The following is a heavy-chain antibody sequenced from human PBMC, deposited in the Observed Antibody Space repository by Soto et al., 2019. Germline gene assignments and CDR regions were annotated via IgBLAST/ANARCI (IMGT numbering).Heavy chain of an antibody. D-gene: IGHD5-12*01. V-gene: IGHV3-9*01. J-gene: IGHJ4*02. Sequence: GGSLRLSCAVSGFTFDDNAMHWVRQAPEKGLEWVSGINWKSDIGYADSVKGRFTISRDNAENSLYLQMNSLRAEDTALYYCAISQDRGGRATFIYWGQGTQVTVSS. CDR2: INWKSDI. CDR1: GFTFDDNA. CDR3: AISQDRGGRATFIY.